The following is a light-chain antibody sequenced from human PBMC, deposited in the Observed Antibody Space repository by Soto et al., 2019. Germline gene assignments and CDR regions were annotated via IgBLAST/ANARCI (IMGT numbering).Light chain of an antibody. V-gene: IGKV1-8*01. Sequence: AIRMTQSPSSFSASTGDRVTITCRASQGISSYLAWYQQKPGKAPKLLIYAASTLQSGVPSRFSGSGSGTDLTLTISCLQSEDFANYYCQQYYSYPQYTFGQGTKLEIK. CDR3: QQYYSYPQYT. CDR1: QGISSY. J-gene: IGKJ2*01. CDR2: AAS.